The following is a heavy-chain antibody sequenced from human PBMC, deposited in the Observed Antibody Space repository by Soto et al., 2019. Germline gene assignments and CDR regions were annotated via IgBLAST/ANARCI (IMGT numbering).Heavy chain of an antibody. D-gene: IGHD3-22*01. CDR3: ARSLVAITGIDY. CDR2: ISYDGSNK. CDR1: GFTFSSYA. J-gene: IGHJ4*02. V-gene: IGHV3-30-3*01. Sequence: QVQLVESGGGVVQPGRSLRLSCAASGFTFSSYAMHWVRQAPGKGLEWVAVISYDGSNKYYADSVKGRFTISRDNSKNTLYLQMNSLRAEDTSVYSCARSLVAITGIDYWGQGTLVTVSS.